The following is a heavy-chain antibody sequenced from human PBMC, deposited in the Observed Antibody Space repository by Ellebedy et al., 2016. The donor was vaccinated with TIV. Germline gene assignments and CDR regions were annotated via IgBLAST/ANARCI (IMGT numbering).Heavy chain of an antibody. V-gene: IGHV1-69*04. CDR3: ARGEDYHGMDV. J-gene: IGHJ6*02. CDR1: GGTFSSYA. CDR2: INPSGGST. Sequence: ASVKVSCKASGGTFSSYAISWVRQAPGQGLEWMGIINPSGGSTSYAQKFQGRVTITADKSTSTAYMELSSLRSEDTAVYYCARGEDYHGMDVWGQGTTVTVSS.